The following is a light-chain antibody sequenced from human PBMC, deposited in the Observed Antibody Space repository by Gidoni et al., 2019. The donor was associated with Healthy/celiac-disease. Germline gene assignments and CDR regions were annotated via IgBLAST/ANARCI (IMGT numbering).Light chain of an antibody. J-gene: IGKJ1*01. CDR1: QSVSSY. CDR3: RQRSNWT. CDR2: DAS. Sequence: EIVLTQSPATLSLSPGERATLSCRASQSVSSYLAWYQQKPGQAPRLLIYDASNRATGIPARFSGSGSGTDFTLTISSLEPEEFAVYYCRQRSNWTFGQXTKVEIK. V-gene: IGKV3-11*01.